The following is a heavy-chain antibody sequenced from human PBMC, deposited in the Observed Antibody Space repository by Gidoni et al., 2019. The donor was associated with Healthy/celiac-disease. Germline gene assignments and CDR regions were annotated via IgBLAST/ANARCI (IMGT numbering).Heavy chain of an antibody. CDR1: GFTFSSYA. CDR2: IGGSGGST. Sequence: EVQLLESGGGLVQPGGSLRLSCAASGFTFSSYAMSWVRQAPGKGLGWVSAIGGSGGSTYYADSVKGRFTISRDNSENTLYLQMNSLRAEDTAVYYCAKYIQSKVAHDAFDIWGQGTMVTVSS. V-gene: IGHV3-23*01. D-gene: IGHD4-4*01. CDR3: AKYIQSKVAHDAFDI. J-gene: IGHJ3*02.